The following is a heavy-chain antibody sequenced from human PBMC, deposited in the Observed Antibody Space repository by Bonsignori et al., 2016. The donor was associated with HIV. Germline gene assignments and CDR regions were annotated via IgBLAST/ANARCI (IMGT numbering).Heavy chain of an antibody. V-gene: IGHV3-30*02. CDR2: IRYDGSNK. D-gene: IGHD5-18*01. CDR3: AKEVADFRLLGWFDP. Sequence: VRQAPGKGLEWVAFIRYDGSNKYYADSVKGRFTISRDNSKNTLYLQMNSLRAEDTAVYYCAKEVADFRLLGWFDPWGQGTLVTVSS. J-gene: IGHJ5*02.